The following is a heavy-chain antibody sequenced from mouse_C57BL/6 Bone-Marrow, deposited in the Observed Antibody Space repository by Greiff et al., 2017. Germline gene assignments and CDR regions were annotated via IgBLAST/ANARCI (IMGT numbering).Heavy chain of an antibody. CDR2: ILPNSGST. CDR1: GYTFTSYW. D-gene: IGHD1-1*01. V-gene: IGHV1-64*01. Sequence: QVQLQQPGAELVKPGASVKLSCKASGYTFTSYWMHWVKQRPGQGLAWIGMILPNSGSTNYNEKFKSKATLTVDKSSSTAYMQLSSLTSEDSAVDYCARRDYYGSHWYFDVWGTGTTVTVSS. CDR3: ARRDYYGSHWYFDV. J-gene: IGHJ1*03.